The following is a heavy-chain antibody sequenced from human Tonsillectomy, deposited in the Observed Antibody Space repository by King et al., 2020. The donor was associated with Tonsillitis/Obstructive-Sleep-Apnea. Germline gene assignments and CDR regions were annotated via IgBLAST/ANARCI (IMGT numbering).Heavy chain of an antibody. CDR3: ATGYMSSTSSYYYYYMDV. D-gene: IGHD2-2*01. CDR1: GYTLTELS. J-gene: IGHJ6*03. CDR2: FDPEDGET. Sequence: LVQSGAEVKKPGASVKVSCKVSGYTLTELSMHWVRQAPGKGLEWMGGFDPEDGETIYAQKFQGRVTMTEDTSTDTAYMELSSLRSEDTAVYYCATGYMSSTSSYYYYYMDVWGKGTTVTVSS. V-gene: IGHV1-24*01.